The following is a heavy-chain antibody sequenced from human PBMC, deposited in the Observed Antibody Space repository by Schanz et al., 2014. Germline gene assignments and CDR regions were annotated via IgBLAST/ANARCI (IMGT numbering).Heavy chain of an antibody. V-gene: IGHV1-46*01. D-gene: IGHD3-3*01. CDR3: ARKGMPPIWSGYPYFFDF. CDR1: GYTFTRHY. J-gene: IGHJ4*02. CDR2: IHSTGGTT. Sequence: QVQLVQSGAEVKKPGASVKVSCKASGYTFTRHYMHWVRQAPGQGLEWMGIIHSTGGTTSHAQKFQGRVTMTRDTSTSTVYMELSSLRSEDTAVYYCARKGMPPIWSGYPYFFDFWGQGTLVTVSS.